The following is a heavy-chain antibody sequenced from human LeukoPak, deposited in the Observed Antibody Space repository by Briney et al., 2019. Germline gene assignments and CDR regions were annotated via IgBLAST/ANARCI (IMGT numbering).Heavy chain of an antibody. V-gene: IGHV4-59*01. J-gene: IGHJ4*02. Sequence: SETLSLTCTVSGGSISSYYWSWSRQPPGKGLEWIGYIYYSGSTNYNPSLKSRVTISVDTSKNQFSLKLSSVTAADTAVYYCARDISVSNPQYYFDYWGQGTLVTVSS. CDR3: ARDISVSNPQYYFDY. CDR2: IYYSGST. D-gene: IGHD3-3*02. CDR1: GGSISSYY.